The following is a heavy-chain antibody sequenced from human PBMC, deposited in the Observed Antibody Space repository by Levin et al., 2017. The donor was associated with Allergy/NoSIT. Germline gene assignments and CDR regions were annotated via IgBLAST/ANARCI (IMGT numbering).Heavy chain of an antibody. CDR3: AREMGSGSPEAYDI. Sequence: GGSLRLSCVVSGFTFSDYYMNWIRQAPGKGLEWVSYISPTTSYTNYADSVRGRFTMSRDNARNSVFLQMNSLRAEDTAVYYCAREMGSGSPEAYDIWGQGTMVTVSS. CDR2: ISPTTSYT. D-gene: IGHD3-10*01. V-gene: IGHV3-11*05. J-gene: IGHJ3*02. CDR1: GFTFSDYY.